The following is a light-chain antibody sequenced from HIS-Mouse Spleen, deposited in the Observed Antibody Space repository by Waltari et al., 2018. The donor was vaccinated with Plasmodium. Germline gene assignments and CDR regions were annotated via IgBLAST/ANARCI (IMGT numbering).Light chain of an antibody. Sequence: QSALTQPASVSGSPGQSIPISCPGPSSYVGSYHLVPWYQQHPGKAPKLMIYEGSKRPSGVSNRFSGSKSGNTASLTISGLQAEDEADYYCCSYAGSSTFVFGGGTKLTVL. J-gene: IGLJ3*02. CDR1: SSYVGSYHL. V-gene: IGLV2-23*03. CDR2: EGS. CDR3: CSYAGSSTFV.